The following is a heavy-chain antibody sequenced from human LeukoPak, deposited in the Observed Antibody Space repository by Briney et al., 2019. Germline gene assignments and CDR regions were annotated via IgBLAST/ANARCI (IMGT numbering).Heavy chain of an antibody. Sequence: GGSLRLSCAASGFTFSRYWMTWVRQAPGKGLEWVANIKEDGSENSYVESVKGRFTISRVNAKNSLYLQLNSLRAEDTAVYFCARQRYSDYWGQGTLVTVSS. CDR2: IKEDGSEN. V-gene: IGHV3-7*01. J-gene: IGHJ4*02. CDR3: ARQRYSDY. CDR1: GFTFSRYW. D-gene: IGHD1-1*01.